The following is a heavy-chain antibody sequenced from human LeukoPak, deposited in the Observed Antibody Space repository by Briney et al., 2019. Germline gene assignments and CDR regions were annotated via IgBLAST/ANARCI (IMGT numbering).Heavy chain of an antibody. CDR2: IRSDGSST. Sequence: GGSLRLSCAASGFPFSSYWMHWVRQPPGKGLVWLSRIRSDGSSTTYADSVKGRFTISRDNAKKTLYLQMNSLRAEDTAIYYCARDYDFLDPWGQGTLVTVS. CDR1: GFPFSSYW. J-gene: IGHJ5*02. D-gene: IGHD3-3*01. CDR3: ARDYDFLDP. V-gene: IGHV3-74*01.